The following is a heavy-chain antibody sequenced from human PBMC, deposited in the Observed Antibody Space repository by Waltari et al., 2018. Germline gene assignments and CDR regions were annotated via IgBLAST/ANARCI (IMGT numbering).Heavy chain of an antibody. CDR3: ARAFGSGSYAWFDS. CDR2: MYYRGSS. J-gene: IGHJ5*01. V-gene: IGHV4-39*01. CDR1: GDSVPSGSYY. Sequence: QLQLQESGPGLVKPSETLSLTCSVSGDSVPSGSYYWGWIRQPPRKGLVGIGIMYYRGSSYSNTSHKGRITISVDTSKNQFSRKLSSVAAADTAVYYCARAFGSGSYAWFDSWGQGTLVTVSS. D-gene: IGHD3-10*01.